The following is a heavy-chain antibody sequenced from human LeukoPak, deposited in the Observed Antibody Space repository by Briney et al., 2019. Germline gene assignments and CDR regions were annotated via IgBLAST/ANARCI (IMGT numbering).Heavy chain of an antibody. D-gene: IGHD3-10*01. CDR3: ARATMVRGDNPYFDY. CDR2: IYPGDSDT. J-gene: IGHJ4*02. V-gene: IGHV5-51*01. Sequence: GESLKISCKGSGYSFTSYWIGWVRQMPGKGLEWMGIIYPGDSDTRYSPSFQGQVTISADKSISTAYLQWGSLKASDTAMYYCARATMVRGDNPYFDYWGQGTLVTVSS. CDR1: GYSFTSYW.